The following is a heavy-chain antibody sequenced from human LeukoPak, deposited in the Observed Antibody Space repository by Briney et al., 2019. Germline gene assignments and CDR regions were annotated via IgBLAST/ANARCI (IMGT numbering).Heavy chain of an antibody. D-gene: IGHD3-22*01. CDR1: GGSFSGYY. J-gene: IGHJ3*02. V-gene: IGHV4-34*01. CDR2: INHSGST. CDR3: ARGRGPIVVVITAADAFDI. Sequence: KSSETLSLTCAVYGGSFSGYYWSWIRQPPGKGLEWIGEINHSGSTNYNPSLKSRVTISVDTSKNQFSLKLSSVTAADTAVYYCARGRGPIVVVITAADAFDIWGQGTMVTVSS.